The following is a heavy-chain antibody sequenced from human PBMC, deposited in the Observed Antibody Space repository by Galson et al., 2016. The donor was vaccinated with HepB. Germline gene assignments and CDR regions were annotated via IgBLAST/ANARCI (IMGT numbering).Heavy chain of an antibody. J-gene: IGHJ4*02. V-gene: IGHV3-9*01. CDR1: GFTFDDYA. D-gene: IGHD1-1*01. Sequence: SLRLSCAAAGFTFDDYAMHWVRQAPGKGLEWVSSISWNTVILGYADSVRGRFTISRDNAKNSLYLEMSSLRVDDTAMYYCAKGYETSTPRHFDQWGQGTLVTVSA. CDR3: AKGYETSTPRHFDQ. CDR2: ISWNTVIL.